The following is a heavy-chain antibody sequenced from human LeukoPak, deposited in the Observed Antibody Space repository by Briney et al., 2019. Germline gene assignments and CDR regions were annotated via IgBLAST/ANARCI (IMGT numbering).Heavy chain of an antibody. CDR2: IDTAGDT. D-gene: IGHD1-26*01. J-gene: IGHJ3*02. V-gene: IGHV3-13*01. Sequence: GGSLRLSCAASGFTFSRYDMHWVRQGTGKGLEWVSTIDTAGDTYYPGSVKGRFTISRDNAKNSLYLQMNSLRAGDTAVYYCARVSSGSLDAFDIWGQGTMVTVSS. CDR1: GFTFSRYD. CDR3: ARVSSGSLDAFDI.